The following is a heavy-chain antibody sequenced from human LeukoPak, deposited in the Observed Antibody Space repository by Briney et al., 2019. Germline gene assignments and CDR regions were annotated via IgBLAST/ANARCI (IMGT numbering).Heavy chain of an antibody. D-gene: IGHD3-9*01. J-gene: IGHJ4*02. CDR2: INHSGST. CDR3: ARGVLRYFDWLKPFDY. CDR1: SGSINSGSYY. V-gene: IGHV4-61*09. Sequence: SQTLSLTCSVSSGSINSGSYYWSWIRQPAGKGLEWIGEINHSGSTNYNPSLKSRVTISVDTSKNQFSLKLSSVTAADTAVYYCARGVLRYFDWLKPFDYWGQGTLVTVSS.